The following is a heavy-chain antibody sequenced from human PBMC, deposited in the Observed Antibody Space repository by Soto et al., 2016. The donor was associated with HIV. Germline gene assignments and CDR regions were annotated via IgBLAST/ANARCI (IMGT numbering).Heavy chain of an antibody. CDR3: ARGTVTNAVVYYYYYYMDV. CDR1: GFTFSSYS. CDR2: ISSSSSTI. V-gene: IGHV3-48*01. Sequence: EVQLVESGGGLVQPGGSLRLSCAASGFTFSSYSMNWVRQAPGKGLEWVSYISSSSSTIYYADSVKGRFTISRDNAKNSLYLQMNSLRAEDTAVYYCARGTVTNAVVYYYYYYMDVWGQRATGHRLL. J-gene: IGHJ6*03. D-gene: IGHD4-17*01.